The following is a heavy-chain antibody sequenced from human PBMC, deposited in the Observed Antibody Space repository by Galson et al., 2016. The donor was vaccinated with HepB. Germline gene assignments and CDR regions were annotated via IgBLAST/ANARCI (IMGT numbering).Heavy chain of an antibody. V-gene: IGHV3-30-3*01. D-gene: IGHD4-17*01. CDR2: ISYDGSNK. Sequence: SLRLSCAASGFTFSSSALHWVRQAPGKGLEWVAVISYDGSNKFYADSMKGRFTISRDNFENTLYLQMNSVIPEDTAVYHCAKGLGYGDDSLLFDYWGQGTLVTVSS. CDR1: GFTFSSSA. J-gene: IGHJ4*02. CDR3: AKGLGYGDDSLLFDY.